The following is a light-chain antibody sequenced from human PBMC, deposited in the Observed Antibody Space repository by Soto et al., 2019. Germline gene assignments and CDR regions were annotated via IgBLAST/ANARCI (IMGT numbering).Light chain of an antibody. CDR1: QSVSSY. Sequence: EIVLTQSPATLSLSPGERATLSCRASQSVSSYLAWYQQKPGQAPRLLIYDASNRATGIPARFSGSGSGTDFTLTISRLEAEDFAVYYCQQYGSSLTFGGGTKVDIK. V-gene: IGKV3-20*01. CDR2: DAS. CDR3: QQYGSSLT. J-gene: IGKJ4*01.